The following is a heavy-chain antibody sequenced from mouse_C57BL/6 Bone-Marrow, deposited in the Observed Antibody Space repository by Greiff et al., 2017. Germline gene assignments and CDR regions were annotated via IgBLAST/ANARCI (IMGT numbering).Heavy chain of an antibody. D-gene: IGHD1-1*01. CDR2: INPSSGYT. J-gene: IGHJ3*01. CDR3: ARDRDYGSTLPPLGTAWFAY. Sequence: VQRVESGAELAKPGASVKLSCKASGYTFTSYWMHWVKQRPGQGLEWIGYINPSSGYTKSNQKFKDKATLPASKYSSSAYMQLSSLPYEEAAVQYCARDRDYGSTLPPLGTAWFAYWGQGTLVTVSA. CDR1: GYTFTSYW. V-gene: IGHV1-7*01.